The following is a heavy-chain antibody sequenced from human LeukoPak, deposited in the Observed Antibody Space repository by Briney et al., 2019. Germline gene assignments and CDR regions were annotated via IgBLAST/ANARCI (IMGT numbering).Heavy chain of an antibody. CDR1: GYTFTGYY. J-gene: IGHJ1*01. CDR3: AREDLYYYDSSGSEYFQH. CDR2: INPNSGGT. V-gene: IGHV1-2*02. D-gene: IGHD3-22*01. Sequence: ASVNVSCKASGYTFTGYYMHWGRQAPGQGLEWMGWINPNSGGTNYAQKFQGRVTMTRDTSISTAYMELSRLRSDDTAVYYCAREDLYYYDSSGSEYFQHWGQGTLVTVSS.